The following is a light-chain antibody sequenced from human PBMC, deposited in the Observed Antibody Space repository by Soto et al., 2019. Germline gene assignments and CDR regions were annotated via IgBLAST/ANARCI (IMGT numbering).Light chain of an antibody. CDR3: QQFRSFPIT. CDR1: QDIGSH. J-gene: IGKJ5*01. CDR2: FAS. V-gene: IGKV1D-16*01. Sequence: DTPTTQSPSSLSASVGDRVTITCRASQDIGSHLAWYQQKPEKAPKSLIYFASTLQSGVPSRFSASGSGTDFTLTISSLQPEDFATYYCQQFRSFPITFGQGARLEIK.